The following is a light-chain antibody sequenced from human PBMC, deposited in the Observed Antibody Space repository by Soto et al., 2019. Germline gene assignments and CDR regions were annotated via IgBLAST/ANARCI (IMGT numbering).Light chain of an antibody. CDR3: QQRSNWIT. CDR1: QTVRNNY. V-gene: IGKV3-11*01. CDR2: DAS. J-gene: IGKJ5*01. Sequence: EFVLTQSPGTLSLSPGERATLSCRASQTVRNNYLAWYQQKPGQAPRLLIYDASNRATGIQARFSGSGSGTDFTLTISSLEPEDFAVYHCQQRSNWITFGQGTRLEIK.